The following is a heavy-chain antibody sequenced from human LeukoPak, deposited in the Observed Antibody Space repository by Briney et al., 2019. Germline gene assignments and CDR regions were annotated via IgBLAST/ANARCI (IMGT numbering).Heavy chain of an antibody. J-gene: IGHJ6*03. D-gene: IGHD3-10*01. CDR2: TSHSGNT. V-gene: IGHV4-34*01. Sequence: SETLSLTCAVYGGSLSGYYWSWIRQPPGKGLEWIGETSHSGNTNYDPSLKSRVTMSVDTSKNQFSLKLRSVTAADTAVYFCGRTNPQLWYGGYYYYMDVWGKGTTVIVSS. CDR3: GRTNPQLWYGGYYYYMDV. CDR1: GGSLSGYY.